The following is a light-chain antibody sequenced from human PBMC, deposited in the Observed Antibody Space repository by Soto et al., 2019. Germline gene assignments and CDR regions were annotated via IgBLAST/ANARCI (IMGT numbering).Light chain of an antibody. CDR1: SSDVGGYNY. Sequence: QSALTQPPSASGSPGQSVTISCTGTSSDVGGYNYVSWYQQHPGKTPKLMIYEVTKRPSGVPDRFSGSKSGNTASLTVSGLQAEDEADYYCRSNAGSIVIFGGGTQLTVL. V-gene: IGLV2-8*01. J-gene: IGLJ2*01. CDR2: EVT. CDR3: RSNAGSIVI.